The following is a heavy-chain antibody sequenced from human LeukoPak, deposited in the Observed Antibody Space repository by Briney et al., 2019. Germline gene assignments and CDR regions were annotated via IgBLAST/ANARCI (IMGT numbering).Heavy chain of an antibody. V-gene: IGHV4-59*11. CDR3: VRMGSGGY. Sequence: SETLSLTCTVSGGSINSPYWSWIRQPPGKGLEWIAYMYYSGSTSYNPSLKSRVTISLDTSKNQFSLKLSSVTAADTAVYYCVRMGSGGYWGQGTLVTVSS. D-gene: IGHD3-16*01. J-gene: IGHJ4*02. CDR1: GGSINSPY. CDR2: MYYSGST.